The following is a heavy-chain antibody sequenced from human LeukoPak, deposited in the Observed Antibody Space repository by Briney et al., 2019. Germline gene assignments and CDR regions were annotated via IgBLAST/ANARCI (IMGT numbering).Heavy chain of an antibody. V-gene: IGHV4-59*01. Sequence: SETLSLTCTVSGGSISNFYWTWIRQPPGKGLEWIGYVSNSGSTNYNPSLKSRVTISLDTSKSQFSLKVRSLTAADTAVYYCAGGGRNWIDPWGQGTLVTVSS. CDR1: GGSISNFY. CDR3: AGGGRNWIDP. J-gene: IGHJ5*02. CDR2: VSNSGST.